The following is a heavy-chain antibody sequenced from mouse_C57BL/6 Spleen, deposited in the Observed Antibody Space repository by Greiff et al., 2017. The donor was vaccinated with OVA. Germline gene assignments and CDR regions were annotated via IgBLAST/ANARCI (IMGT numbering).Heavy chain of an antibody. Sequence: QVHVKQPGAELVKPGASVKLSCKASGYTFTSYWITWVKQRPGQGLEWIGDIYPGSGSTNYNEKFKSKATLTVDTSSSTAYMQLSSLTSEDSAVYYCERGHDGWGKGTTLTVS. CDR3: ERGHDG. CDR1: GYTFTSYW. CDR2: IYPGSGST. V-gene: IGHV1-55*01. J-gene: IGHJ2*01.